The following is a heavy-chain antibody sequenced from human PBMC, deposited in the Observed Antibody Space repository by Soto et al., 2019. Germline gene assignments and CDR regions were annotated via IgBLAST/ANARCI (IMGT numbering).Heavy chain of an antibody. J-gene: IGHJ4*02. Sequence: GGSLRLSCAASGFSFSIYGMSWVRQAPGKGLEWVSSITSGGGITHYADSVRGRFTISRDDSKSTLYLQMNYLRAEDTALYYCAKRFRTVAGSEWDSWGQGTLVTVSS. D-gene: IGHD6-19*01. V-gene: IGHV3-23*01. CDR2: ITSGGGIT. CDR1: GFSFSIYG. CDR3: AKRFRTVAGSEWDS.